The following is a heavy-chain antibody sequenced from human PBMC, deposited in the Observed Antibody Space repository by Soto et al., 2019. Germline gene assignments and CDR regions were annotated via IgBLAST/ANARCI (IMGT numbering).Heavy chain of an antibody. CDR1: GYTFTSYG. J-gene: IGHJ4*02. Sequence: GASVKVSCKASGYTFTSYGISWVRQAPGQGPEWMGWISGHNGNTNHPQSLQGRVTMTTDTSRNTAYMELRSLRSDDTAVYYCARHRFNYYDNSVYSYFDHWGKGTLVTVSS. D-gene: IGHD3-22*01. CDR3: ARHRFNYYDNSVYSYFDH. CDR2: ISGHNGNT. V-gene: IGHV1-18*01.